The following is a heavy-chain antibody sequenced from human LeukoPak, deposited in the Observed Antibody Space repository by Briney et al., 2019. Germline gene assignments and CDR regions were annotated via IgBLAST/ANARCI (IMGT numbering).Heavy chain of an antibody. CDR1: GFTFSSYG. Sequence: GGSLRLSCAASGFTFSSYGMHWVRQAPGKGLEWVAFIRYDGSNKYYADSVKGRFTISRDNSKNTLYLQMNSLRAEDTAVYYCAKDRPRVGSYFDYWGQGTLVTVSS. CDR2: IRYDGSNK. D-gene: IGHD3-10*01. CDR3: AKDRPRVGSYFDY. J-gene: IGHJ4*02. V-gene: IGHV3-30*02.